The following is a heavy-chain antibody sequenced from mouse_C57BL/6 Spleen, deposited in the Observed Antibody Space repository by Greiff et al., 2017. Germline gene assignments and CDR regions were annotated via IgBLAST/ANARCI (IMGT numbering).Heavy chain of an antibody. CDR3: ARSYDYGRGFYAMDY. CDR2: INPNNGGT. CDR1: GYTFTDYN. Sequence: VQLQQSGPELVKPGASVKIPCKASGYTFTDYNMDWVKQSHGKSLEWIGDINPNNGGTIYNQKFKGKATLTVDKSSSTAYMELRSLTSEDTAVYYCARSYDYGRGFYAMDYWGQGTSVTVSS. V-gene: IGHV1-18*01. J-gene: IGHJ4*01. D-gene: IGHD2-4*01.